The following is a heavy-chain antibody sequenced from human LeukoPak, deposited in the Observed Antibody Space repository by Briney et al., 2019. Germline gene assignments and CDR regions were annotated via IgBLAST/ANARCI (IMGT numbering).Heavy chain of an antibody. D-gene: IGHD2-8*01. CDR2: IIPIFGTA. Sequence: SVKVSCKASVGTFSSYAISWVRQAPGQGLEWMGRIIPIFGTANYAQKFQGRVTITTDESTSTAYMELSSRRSEDTAVYYCARDMLGGFFDYWGKGTLVTVSS. V-gene: IGHV1-69*05. J-gene: IGHJ4*02. CDR3: ARDMLGGFFDY. CDR1: VGTFSSYA.